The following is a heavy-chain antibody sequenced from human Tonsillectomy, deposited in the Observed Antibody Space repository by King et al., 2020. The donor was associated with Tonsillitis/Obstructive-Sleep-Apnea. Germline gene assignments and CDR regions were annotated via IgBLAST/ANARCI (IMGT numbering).Heavy chain of an antibody. D-gene: IGHD3-3*01. CDR2: INPGDSDT. CDR1: GYTFTSYW. J-gene: IGHJ3*02. CDR3: ARGTYYDFWSGYYDAFDI. V-gene: IGHV5-51*01. Sequence: VQLVESGAEVKKPGESLKISCKGSGYTFTSYWIGWVRQIPGKGLEWMGIINPGDSDTKYTPPFQGKVTISADKSISTAYLQWSSLKASDTAMYYCARGTYYDFWSGYYDAFDIWGQGTMVTVSS.